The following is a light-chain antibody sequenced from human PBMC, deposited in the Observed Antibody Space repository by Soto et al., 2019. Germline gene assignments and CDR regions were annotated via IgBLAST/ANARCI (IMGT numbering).Light chain of an antibody. CDR2: DAS. CDR3: QQYGSSPGT. Sequence: PGERATLSCRASQSVSSSYLAWYQQKPDQAPRLLIYDASSRATGIPDRFSGSGSGTDFTLTISRLEPEDFAVYYCQQYGSSPGTFGQGTKVEIK. J-gene: IGKJ1*01. V-gene: IGKV3-20*01. CDR1: QSVSSSY.